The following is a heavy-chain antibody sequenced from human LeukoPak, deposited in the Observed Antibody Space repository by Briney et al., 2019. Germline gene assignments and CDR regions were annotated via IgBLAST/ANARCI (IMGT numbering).Heavy chain of an antibody. D-gene: IGHD1-26*01. V-gene: IGHV3-74*01. CDR3: ARDGPGSWMGY. J-gene: IGHJ4*02. CDR1: GFIFSSYW. CDR2: INRDGSST. Sequence: GGSLRLPCAASGFIFSSYWMHWVRQGPGKGLVWVSRINRDGSSTGYADSVKGRFTISRDNAKNTLYLQMNSLRAEDTAVYYCARDGPGSWMGYWGQGTLVTVSS.